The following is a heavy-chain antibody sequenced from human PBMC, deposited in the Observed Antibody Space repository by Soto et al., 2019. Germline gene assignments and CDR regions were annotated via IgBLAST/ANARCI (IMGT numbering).Heavy chain of an antibody. V-gene: IGHV4-31*03. CDR3: ARDSHYGSGTPFDI. CDR2: IYYSGST. D-gene: IGHD3-10*01. CDR1: GGSISSGGYY. J-gene: IGHJ3*02. Sequence: QVQLQESGPGLVKPSQTLSLTCTVSGGSISSGGYYWSWIRQHPGKGLEWIGYIYYSGSTYYNPSLKSRVTISVDTSKNQFTRKLSSVTAADTAVYYCARDSHYGSGTPFDIWGQGTMVTVSS.